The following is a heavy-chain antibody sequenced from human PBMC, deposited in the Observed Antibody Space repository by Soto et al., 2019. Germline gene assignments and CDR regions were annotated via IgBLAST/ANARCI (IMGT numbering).Heavy chain of an antibody. J-gene: IGHJ4*02. CDR3: ARDLNRGSGWYLGSCYFDY. V-gene: IGHV3-33*01. CDR2: IWYDGSNK. CDR1: GFTFSSYG. Sequence: QVQLVESGGGVVQPGRSLRLSCAASGFTFSSYGMHWVRQAPGKGLEWVAVIWYDGSNKYYADSVKGRFTISRDNSKNTLYLQMNSLRAEDTAVYYCARDLNRGSGWYLGSCYFDYWGQGTLVTVSS. D-gene: IGHD6-19*01.